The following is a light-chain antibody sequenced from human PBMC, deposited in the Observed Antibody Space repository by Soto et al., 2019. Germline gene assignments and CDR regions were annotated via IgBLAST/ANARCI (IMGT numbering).Light chain of an antibody. CDR1: QSLLHSSGYNY. Sequence: DIVMTQSPLSLPVTPGEPASISCRSSQSLLHSSGYNYLDWYLQKPGQSPQLLSYLASNRASGVPYRFRGSGSGSDFTLKISRVEAEDVGVYYSMQALQAPLTSGGGTKVEIK. J-gene: IGKJ4*01. V-gene: IGKV2-28*01. CDR2: LAS. CDR3: MQALQAPLT.